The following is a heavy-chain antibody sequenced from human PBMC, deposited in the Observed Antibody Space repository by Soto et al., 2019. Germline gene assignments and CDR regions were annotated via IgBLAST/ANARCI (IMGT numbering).Heavy chain of an antibody. CDR1: GFSFSSQW. Sequence: EVQLVESGGGLVQPGGSLRLSCAASGFSFSSQWMYWVRQSPGKGPVWVSYINNDGSRIGYADSVKGRITISRDNAKNKLYLQMNSLRVEDTAVYYCVKDIRWGRGTLVTVSS. CDR3: VKDIR. V-gene: IGHV3-74*01. CDR2: INNDGSRI. J-gene: IGHJ4*02.